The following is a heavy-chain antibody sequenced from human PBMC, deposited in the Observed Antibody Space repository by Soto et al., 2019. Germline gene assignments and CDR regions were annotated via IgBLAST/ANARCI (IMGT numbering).Heavy chain of an antibody. D-gene: IGHD3-22*01. V-gene: IGHV3-23*01. CDR1: GFTFRSYA. J-gene: IGHJ4*02. CDR2: ISGSGGST. Sequence: EVQLLESGGGLVQPGGSLRLSCAASGFTFRSYAMSWVRQAPGKGLEWVSAISGSGGSTYYADSVKGRFTISRDNSKNTLYLQMSSLRAEDTAVYYCAKGIVYYYDSSGYFAYWGQGTLVTVSS. CDR3: AKGIVYYYDSSGYFAY.